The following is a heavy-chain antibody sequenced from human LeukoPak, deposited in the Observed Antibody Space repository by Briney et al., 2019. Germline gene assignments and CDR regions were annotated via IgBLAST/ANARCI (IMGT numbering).Heavy chain of an antibody. J-gene: IGHJ4*02. D-gene: IGHD1-26*01. CDR2: IYYSGST. CDR3: AREVVGARSGGADYFDY. Sequence: PSETLSLTCTVSGGSISSYYWSWIRQPPGKGLEWIGYIYYSGSTNYSPSLKSRVTISVDTSKNQFSLKLSSVTAADTAVYYCAREVVGARSGGADYFDYWGQGTLVTVSS. CDR1: GGSISSYY. V-gene: IGHV4-59*12.